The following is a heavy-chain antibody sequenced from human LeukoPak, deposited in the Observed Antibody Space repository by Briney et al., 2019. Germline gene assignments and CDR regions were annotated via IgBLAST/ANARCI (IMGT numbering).Heavy chain of an antibody. J-gene: IGHJ6*02. D-gene: IGHD6-13*01. CDR1: GFTFRNYA. V-gene: IGHV3-23*01. Sequence: GGSLRLSCVASGFTFRNYAMSWVRQAPGKGLEWVSAISGSGGSTYYADSVKGRFTISRDNSKNTLYLQMNSLRAEDTAVYYCAKEEQPYYYYGMDVWGQGTTVTVSS. CDR3: AKEEQPYYYYGMDV. CDR2: ISGSGGST.